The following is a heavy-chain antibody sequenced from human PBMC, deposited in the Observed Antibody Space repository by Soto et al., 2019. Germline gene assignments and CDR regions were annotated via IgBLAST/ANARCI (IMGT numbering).Heavy chain of an antibody. CDR1: GFTVSSFG. J-gene: IGHJ6*02. D-gene: IGHD6-13*01. Sequence: GGSLRLFCSGSGFTVSSFGMHWVRQALGKGLEHVSTLSSNGIGTYYADSVKGRFTFSRDTSKNTLYLQMSSLRTEDTAVYYCVKDMGQAAVGIRYPYGLDVWGLGTTVTVPS. V-gene: IGHV3-64D*06. CDR3: VKDMGQAAVGIRYPYGLDV. CDR2: LSSNGIGT.